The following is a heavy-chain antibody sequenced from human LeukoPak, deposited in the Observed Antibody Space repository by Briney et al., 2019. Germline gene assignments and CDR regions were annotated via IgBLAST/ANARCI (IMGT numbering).Heavy chain of an antibody. Sequence: GGSLRLSCVASGFTFSSYWMSWVRQAPGKGLEWVANIKQDGSEKYYVDSVKGRFTISRDNAKNSLYLQMNSLRAEDTAVYYCASFSWYSSSWYYYYYGMDVWGQGTTVTVSS. D-gene: IGHD6-13*01. CDR1: GFTFSSYW. V-gene: IGHV3-7*01. CDR3: ASFSWYSSSWYYYYYGMDV. J-gene: IGHJ6*02. CDR2: IKQDGSEK.